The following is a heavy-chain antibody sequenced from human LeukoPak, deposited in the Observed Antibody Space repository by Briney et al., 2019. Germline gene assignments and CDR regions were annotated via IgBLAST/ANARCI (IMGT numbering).Heavy chain of an antibody. J-gene: IGHJ3*02. D-gene: IGHD3-22*01. Sequence: GGSLRLSCAASGFTFSSYSMNWVRQAPGKGLEWGSSISSSSSYTYYADSVKGRFTISRDNAKNSLYLQMNSLRAEDTAVYYCARDNYDSSLDAFDIWGQGTMVTVSS. V-gene: IGHV3-21*01. CDR3: ARDNYDSSLDAFDI. CDR1: GFTFSSYS. CDR2: ISSSSSYT.